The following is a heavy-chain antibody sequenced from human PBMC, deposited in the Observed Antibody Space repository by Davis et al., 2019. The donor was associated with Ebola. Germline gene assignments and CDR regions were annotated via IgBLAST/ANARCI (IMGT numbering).Heavy chain of an antibody. V-gene: IGHV1-69*06. Sequence: AASVKVSCKASGGTFSSYAISWVRQAPGQGLEWMGGITPIFGTANYAQKFQGRVTITADKSTSTAYMELSSLRSEDTAVYYCARDRSRYCSSTSCYDAYYYGMDVWGQGTTVTVSS. CDR1: GGTFSSYA. J-gene: IGHJ6*02. D-gene: IGHD2-2*01. CDR2: ITPIFGTA. CDR3: ARDRSRYCSSTSCYDAYYYGMDV.